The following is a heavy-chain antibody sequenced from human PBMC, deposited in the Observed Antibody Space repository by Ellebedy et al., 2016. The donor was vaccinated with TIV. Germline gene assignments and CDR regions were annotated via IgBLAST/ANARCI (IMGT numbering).Heavy chain of an antibody. CDR1: GYTFTSYD. CDR2: MQPGSGNT. D-gene: IGHD3-10*01. CDR3: TVGLFDP. Sequence: AASVKVSCKPSGYTFTSYDINWVRPAPGQGLEYLGWMQPGSGNTGYAQKFEGRVTMTRDTSTGTAYMELNSLRSEDTAVYYCTVGLFDPWGQGTLVTVSS. V-gene: IGHV1-8*01. J-gene: IGHJ5*02.